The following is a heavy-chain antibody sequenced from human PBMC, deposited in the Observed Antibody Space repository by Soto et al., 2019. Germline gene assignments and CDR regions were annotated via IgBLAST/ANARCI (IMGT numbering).Heavy chain of an antibody. Sequence: QVQLVQSGAEVKKPGSSVKVSCKASGGTFSNYAISWVRQAPGQGLEWMGGIIPIFGTANYAQKFQGRVTITADESASTDYMELSSLRSEDTAVYYCARDVLYYDLLTGYSPDYGMDVWGQGTTVTVSS. D-gene: IGHD3-9*01. CDR2: IIPIFGTA. CDR1: GGTFSNYA. J-gene: IGHJ6*02. V-gene: IGHV1-69*12. CDR3: ARDVLYYDLLTGYSPDYGMDV.